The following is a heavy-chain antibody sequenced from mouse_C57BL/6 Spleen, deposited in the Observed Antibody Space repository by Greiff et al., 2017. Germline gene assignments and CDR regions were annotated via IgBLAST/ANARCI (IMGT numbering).Heavy chain of an antibody. CDR3: ARDTTVEYAMDY. J-gene: IGHJ4*01. CDR2: IYPGSGNT. CDR1: GYTFTDYY. Sequence: VKLMESGAELVRPGASVKLSCKASGYTFTDYYINWVKQRPGQGLEWIARIYPGSGNTYYNEKFKGKATLTAEKSSSTAYMQLSSLTSEDSAVYFCARDTTVEYAMDYWGQGTSVTVSS. V-gene: IGHV1-76*01. D-gene: IGHD1-1*01.